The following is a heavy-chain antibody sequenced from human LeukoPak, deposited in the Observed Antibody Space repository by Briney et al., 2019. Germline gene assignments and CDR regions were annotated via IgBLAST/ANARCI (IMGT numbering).Heavy chain of an antibody. CDR2: TKQDGSEK. V-gene: IGHV3-7*01. J-gene: IGHJ5*02. CDR1: GFTFSSYW. CDR3: ARRIVVVVAASGYNWFDP. Sequence: GGSLRLSCAASGFTFSSYWMSWVRQAPGKGLEWVANTKQDGSEKYYVDSVKGRFTISRDNAKNSLYLQMNSLRAEDTAVYYCARRIVVVVAASGYNWFDPWGQGTLVTVSS. D-gene: IGHD2-15*01.